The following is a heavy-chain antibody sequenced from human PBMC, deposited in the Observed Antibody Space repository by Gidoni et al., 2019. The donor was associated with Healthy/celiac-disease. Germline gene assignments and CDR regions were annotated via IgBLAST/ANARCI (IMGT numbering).Heavy chain of an antibody. Sequence: QVQLQESGPGLVKPSETLSLTCTVSGGSISSYYWSWIRQPPGKGLEWIGYMYYSGSTNYNPSLKSRVTISVDTSKNQFSLKLSSVTAADTAVYYCARGGYCSGGSCYGPRGAFDIWGQGTMVTVSS. CDR2: MYYSGST. J-gene: IGHJ3*02. D-gene: IGHD2-15*01. CDR1: GGSISSYY. V-gene: IGHV4-59*01. CDR3: ARGGYCSGGSCYGPRGAFDI.